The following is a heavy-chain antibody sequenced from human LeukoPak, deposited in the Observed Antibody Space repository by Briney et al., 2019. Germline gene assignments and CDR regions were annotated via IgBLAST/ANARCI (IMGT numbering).Heavy chain of an antibody. CDR2: ISSNGGST. CDR1: GFTFSRYA. D-gene: IGHD4-17*01. Sequence: GGSLRLSCSASGFTFSRYAMHWVRQAPGKGLEYVSAISSNGGSTYYGDSVKGRFTISRDNSKNTLYLQMSSLRAEDTAVYYCARVSGDYWYFDYWGQGTLVTVSS. V-gene: IGHV3-64D*09. CDR3: ARVSGDYWYFDY. J-gene: IGHJ4*02.